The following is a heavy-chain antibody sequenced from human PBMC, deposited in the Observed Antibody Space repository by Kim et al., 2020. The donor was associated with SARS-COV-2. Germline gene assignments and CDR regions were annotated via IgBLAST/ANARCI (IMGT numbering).Heavy chain of an antibody. CDR1: GFTFSNAW. Sequence: GGSLRLSCAASGFTFSNAWMSWVRQAPGKGLEWVGRIKSKTDGGTTDYAAPVKGRFTISRDDSKNTLYLQMNSLKTEDTAVYYCTTAERGYSYGYFDYWGQGTLVTVSS. CDR2: IKSKTDGGTT. V-gene: IGHV3-15*01. J-gene: IGHJ4*02. D-gene: IGHD5-18*01. CDR3: TTAERGYSYGYFDY.